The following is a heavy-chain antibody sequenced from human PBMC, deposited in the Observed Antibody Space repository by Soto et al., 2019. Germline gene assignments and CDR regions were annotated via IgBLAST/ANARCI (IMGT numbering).Heavy chain of an antibody. V-gene: IGHV4-31*03. CDR2: IYYSGST. CDR3: ARNPLGYDSSGPIDY. J-gene: IGHJ4*02. D-gene: IGHD3-22*01. CDR1: GGSISSGGYY. Sequence: SETLSLTCTVSGGSISSGGYYWSWIRHHPGKGLEWIGYIYYSGSTYYNPSLKSRVTISVDTSKNQFSLKLSSVTAADTAVYYCARNPLGYDSSGPIDYWGQGTLVTVSS.